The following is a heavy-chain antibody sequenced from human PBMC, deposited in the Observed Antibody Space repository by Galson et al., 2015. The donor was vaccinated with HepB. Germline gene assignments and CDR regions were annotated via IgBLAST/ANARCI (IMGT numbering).Heavy chain of an antibody. D-gene: IGHD6-6*01. CDR1: G. V-gene: IGHV1-18*04. Sequence: GISWVRQAPGQGLEWLGWICINSGNTNYVERLQGRVTMTRDTSTSTAYMELRRLTSDDTAVYYCARDRSHSLDYWGQGTLVTVSS. CDR3: ARDRSHSLDY. CDR2: ICINSGNT. J-gene: IGHJ4*02.